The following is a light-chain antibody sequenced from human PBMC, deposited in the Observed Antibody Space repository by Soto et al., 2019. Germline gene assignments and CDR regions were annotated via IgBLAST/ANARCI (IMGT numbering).Light chain of an antibody. J-gene: IGLJ2*01. CDR2: EVS. V-gene: IGLV2-8*01. Sequence: QSALTQPPSASGSPGQSVTISCTGTSSDVGTYDYVSWYQQHPGKAPKLMIYEVSARPSGVPDRFSGSRSGNTASLTVSGLQAEDEADYYCSSYSGSDNLIFGGGTQLTVL. CDR3: SSYSGSDNLI. CDR1: SSDVGTYDY.